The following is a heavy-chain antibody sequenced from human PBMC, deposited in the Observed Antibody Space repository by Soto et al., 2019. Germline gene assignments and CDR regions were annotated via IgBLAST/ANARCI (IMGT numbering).Heavy chain of an antibody. CDR1: GFTFSSCG. CDR2: IWYDGSNK. J-gene: IGHJ6*02. V-gene: IGHV3-33*01. Sequence: GGSLRLSCAAAGFTFSSCGMHWVRQAPGKGLEWVAVIWYDGSNKYYADSVKGRFTISRDNSKNTLYLQMNSLRAEDTAVYYCAREAIVVVPAAILDVWGQGTTVPVSS. D-gene: IGHD2-2*02. CDR3: AREAIVVVPAAILDV.